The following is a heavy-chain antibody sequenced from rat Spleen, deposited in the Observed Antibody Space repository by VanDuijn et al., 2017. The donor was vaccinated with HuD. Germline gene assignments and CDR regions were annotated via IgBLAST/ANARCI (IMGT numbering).Heavy chain of an antibody. CDR1: GFTFNNYD. CDR2: LSPSGGST. CDR3: AGGAAHTLCPY. Sequence: EVQLVESDGGLVRPGRSLKLSCVASGFTFNNYDMAWVRQAPTKGLEWVASLSPSGGSTYYRDSVKGRFTVSRDNAKSTLYLQMDSLRSEDTATYYWAGGAAHTLCPYWGQGVMVTVSS. J-gene: IGHJ2*01. D-gene: IGHD1-9*01. V-gene: IGHV5S23*01.